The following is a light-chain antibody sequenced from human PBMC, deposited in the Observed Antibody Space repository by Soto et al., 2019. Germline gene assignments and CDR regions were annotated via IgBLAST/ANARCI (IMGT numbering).Light chain of an antibody. V-gene: IGKV3-15*01. J-gene: IGKJ1*01. CDR1: QSLSSN. CDR3: QQYNNWPRT. CDR2: GAS. Sequence: EIAMTPSPATLSVSPGEGATLSCRASQSLSSNLAWYQQKPGQAPRLLIYGASTRATGIPARFSGSGSGTEFTLTISSLQSEDFAVYYCQQYNNWPRTFGQGTKVDIK.